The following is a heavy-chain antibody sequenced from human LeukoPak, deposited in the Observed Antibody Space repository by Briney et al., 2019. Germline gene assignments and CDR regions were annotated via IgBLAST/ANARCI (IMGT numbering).Heavy chain of an antibody. CDR1: GYTFTGYY. Sequence: ASVKVSCKASGYTFTGYYMHWVRQAPGQGLEWMGWINPNSGGTNYAQKFQGWVTMTRDTSISTAYMELSRLRSDDTAVYYCARSVRRYCSGGSCYSTYYYYGMDVWGQGTTVTVSS. J-gene: IGHJ6*02. D-gene: IGHD2-15*01. V-gene: IGHV1-2*04. CDR3: ARSVRRYCSGGSCYSTYYYYGMDV. CDR2: INPNSGGT.